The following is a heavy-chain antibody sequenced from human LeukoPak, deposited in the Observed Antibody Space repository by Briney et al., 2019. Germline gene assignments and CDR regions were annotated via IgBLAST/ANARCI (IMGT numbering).Heavy chain of an antibody. CDR1: GDSISSGDYY. D-gene: IGHD4-17*01. Sequence: SETLSLTCTVSGDSISSGDYYWSWIRQPAGKGLEWIGRISSSGSTNYNPSLKSRVTISVDTSKNQFSLKLSSVTAADTAVYYCARDLGYGEFDYWGQGTLVTVSP. CDR3: ARDLGYGEFDY. J-gene: IGHJ4*02. V-gene: IGHV4-61*02. CDR2: ISSSGST.